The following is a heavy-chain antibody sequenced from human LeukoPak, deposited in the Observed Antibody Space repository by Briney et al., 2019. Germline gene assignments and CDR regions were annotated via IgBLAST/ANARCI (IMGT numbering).Heavy chain of an antibody. J-gene: IGHJ4*02. V-gene: IGHV1-46*01. CDR2: ISPSDGST. CDR1: GYTFTRHY. CDR3: AREGGGLGYFDS. Sequence: AASVKVSCKATGYTFTRHYIHWIRQAPGQGLEWMGIISPSDGSTNYAQKFQGRVTMTTDTSTSTVYMDLSGLRSEDTAVYYCAREGGGLGYFDSWGQGTLVTVSS. D-gene: IGHD3-16*01.